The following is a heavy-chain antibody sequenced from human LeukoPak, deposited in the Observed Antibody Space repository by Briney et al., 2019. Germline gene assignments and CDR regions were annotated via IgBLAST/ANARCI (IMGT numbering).Heavy chain of an antibody. CDR2: ISSNAGST. V-gene: IGHV3-64D*06. J-gene: IGHJ4*02. CDR1: GFTLSSYA. D-gene: IGHD2-21*02. CDR3: VKTAYCGGDCNIYFDY. Sequence: GGSLRLSCSASGFTLSSYAMHWVRQAPGKGLEFVSAISSNAGSTYYADSVKARFTISRDNSKNTVYLQMSSLRTEDTAVYYCVKTAYCGGDCNIYFDYWGQGTLVTVSS.